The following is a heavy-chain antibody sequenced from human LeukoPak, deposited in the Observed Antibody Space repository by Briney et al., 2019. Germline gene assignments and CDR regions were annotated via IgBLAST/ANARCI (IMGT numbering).Heavy chain of an antibody. CDR2: TYYRSKWYR. V-gene: IGHV6-1*01. CDR1: GDSVSTNTGV. D-gene: IGHD1-26*01. CDR3: ARDLWEDWRPIYGLDV. J-gene: IGHJ6*02. Sequence: SQTLSLTCAISGDSVSTNTGVWNWIRLSPSRGLEWLGRTYYRSKWYRDYAESVKSRITINPDTSNNQVSLQLNSVPPEDTAVYYCARDLWEDWRPIYGLDVWGQETTVAVSS.